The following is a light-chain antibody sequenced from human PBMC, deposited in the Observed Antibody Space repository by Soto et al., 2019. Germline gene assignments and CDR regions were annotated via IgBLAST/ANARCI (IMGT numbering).Light chain of an antibody. J-gene: IGLJ1*01. CDR1: NIGSKS. CDR2: ADS. CDR3: QVWDYDTDHFV. V-gene: IGLV3-21*02. Sequence: SYELTQAPSVSVAPGQTARIGCGGDNIGSKSVHWYQQRPGQAPVLVVYADSDRPSGIPERFSGSNPGNMATLTISRVEAGDEADYYCQVWDYDTDHFVFGPGTKVTVL.